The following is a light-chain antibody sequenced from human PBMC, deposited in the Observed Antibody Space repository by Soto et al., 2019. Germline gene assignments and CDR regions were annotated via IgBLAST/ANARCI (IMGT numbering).Light chain of an antibody. V-gene: IGKV1-17*03. J-gene: IGKJ1*01. CDR2: GAS. CDR3: LQHNSYPRT. Sequence: DIQMTQSPSAMSASVGDSVTITCRASQGISNSLAWFQQKPGKVPQRLIYGASSLQSGVPSRFSGSGSGTEFSLTISSLQPEDFATYYWLQHNSYPRTFGQGTKVEIK. CDR1: QGISNS.